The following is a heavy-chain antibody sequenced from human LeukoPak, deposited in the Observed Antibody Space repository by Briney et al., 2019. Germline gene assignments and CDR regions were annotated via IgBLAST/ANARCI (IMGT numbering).Heavy chain of an antibody. D-gene: IGHD5-18*01. CDR3: ARLRGYSYGYGDY. CDR1: GFTFSSYS. CDR2: ISSSGNTI. V-gene: IGHV3-48*04. J-gene: IGHJ4*02. Sequence: GGSLRPSCAASGFTFSSYSMNWVRQAPGKGLEWVSYISSSGNTIDCADSVKGRFTISRDNAKNSLYLQMVSLRAEDTAVYYCARLRGYSYGYGDYWDQGTLVTVSS.